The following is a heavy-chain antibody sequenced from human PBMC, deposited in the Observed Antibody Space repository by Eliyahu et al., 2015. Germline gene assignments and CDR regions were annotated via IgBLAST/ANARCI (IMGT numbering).Heavy chain of an antibody. CDR2: XXSSSSTI. CDR1: GFTFSSYX. J-gene: IGHJ3*02. Sequence: EVQLVESGGGLVQPGGSLRXSCAAXGFTFSSYXMXWVRQAPGKGLEXVSYXXSSSSTIYYADSVKGRFTISRDNAKNSLYLQMNSLRDEDTAVYYCARDGGYDLDAFDIWGQGTMVTVSS. V-gene: IGHV3-48*02. D-gene: IGHD5-12*01. CDR3: ARDGGYDLDAFDI.